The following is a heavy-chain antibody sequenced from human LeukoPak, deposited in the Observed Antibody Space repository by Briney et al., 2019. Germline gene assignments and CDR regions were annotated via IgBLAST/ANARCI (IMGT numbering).Heavy chain of an antibody. V-gene: IGHV3-48*01. D-gene: IGHD1-26*01. CDR1: GFTFSSCA. CDR3: ARRSGSYSIDY. J-gene: IGHJ4*02. CDR2: ISSSSSTI. Sequence: PGGSLRLSCATSGFTFSSCAMSWVRQAPGKGLEWVSYISSSSSTIYYADSVKGRFTISRDNAKNSLYLQMNSLRAEDTAVYYCARRSGSYSIDYWGQGTLVTVSS.